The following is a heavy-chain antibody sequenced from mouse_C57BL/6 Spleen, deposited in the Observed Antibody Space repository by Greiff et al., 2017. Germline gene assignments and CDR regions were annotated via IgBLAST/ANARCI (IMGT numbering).Heavy chain of an antibody. CDR1: GYTFTSYW. Sequence: QVQLQQPGAELVMPGASVKLSCKASGYTFTSYWMHWVKQRPGQGLEWIGEIDPSDSYTNYNQKFKGKSTLTVDKSSSTAYMQLSSLTSEDSAVYYYARETTVAPGYFDYWGQGTTLTVSS. V-gene: IGHV1-69*01. CDR2: IDPSDSYT. J-gene: IGHJ2*01. CDR3: ARETTVAPGYFDY. D-gene: IGHD1-1*01.